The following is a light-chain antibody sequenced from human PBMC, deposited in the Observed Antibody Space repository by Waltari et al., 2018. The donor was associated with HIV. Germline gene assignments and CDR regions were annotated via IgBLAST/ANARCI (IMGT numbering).Light chain of an antibody. CDR2: RTN. CDR1: NSNIGVNT. J-gene: IGLJ1*01. CDR3: AAWDDRLNGYV. Sequence: QSVLTQPPSASGTPGQRVTISCSGSNSNIGVNTVKWYQQLPGTAPKLLIYRTNQRPSGVPDRFSGSKSGTSASLAISGLQSEDEADYYCAAWDDRLNGYVFGTGTKVTVL. V-gene: IGLV1-44*01.